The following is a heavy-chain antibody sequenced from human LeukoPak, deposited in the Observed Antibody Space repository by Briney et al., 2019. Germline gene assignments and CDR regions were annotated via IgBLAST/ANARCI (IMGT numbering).Heavy chain of an antibody. CDR3: ARENNGSGSYYTAWFDP. J-gene: IGHJ5*02. CDR1: GDTLSSYA. CDR2: MIPIFGIA. Sequence: SVNLSSTASGDTLSSYAISWVRQAPGQGLEWMGGMIPIFGIANYAQKFQGRVTITADKSTSTAYMELSSLRSEDTAVYYCARENNGSGSYYTAWFDPWGQGILVTVSS. V-gene: IGHV1-69*10. D-gene: IGHD3-10*01.